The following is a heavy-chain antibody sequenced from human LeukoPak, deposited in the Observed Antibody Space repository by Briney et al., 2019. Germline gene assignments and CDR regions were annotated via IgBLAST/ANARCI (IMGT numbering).Heavy chain of an antibody. J-gene: IGHJ4*02. D-gene: IGHD6-13*01. V-gene: IGHV3-23*05. CDR2: VSSSGSHT. CDR3: AKAGGYASSWI. CDR1: GFTFSVSV. Sequence: GGSLRLSCAASGFTFSVSVMNWVRQAPGKGLELVSGVSSSGSHTYYAESVTGRFTISRDHHKNTVHLQMNSLRVEDTAMYYCAKAGGYASSWIWGQGILVTVSS.